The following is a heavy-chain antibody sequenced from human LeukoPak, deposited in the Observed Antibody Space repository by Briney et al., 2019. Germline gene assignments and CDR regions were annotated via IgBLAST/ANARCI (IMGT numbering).Heavy chain of an antibody. Sequence: TGGSLRLSCAASGFTFSSYWMSWVRQAPGKGLEWVANIKQDGSEKYYVDSVKGRFTITRENAKNSLYLQMNSLRAEDTAVYYCARLSLYGDYVPSYFDYWGQGTLVTVSS. J-gene: IGHJ4*02. CDR3: ARLSLYGDYVPSYFDY. D-gene: IGHD4-17*01. CDR2: IKQDGSEK. V-gene: IGHV3-7*01. CDR1: GFTFSSYW.